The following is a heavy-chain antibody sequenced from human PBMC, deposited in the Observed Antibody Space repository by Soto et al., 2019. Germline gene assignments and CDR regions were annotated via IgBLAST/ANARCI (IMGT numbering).Heavy chain of an antibody. CDR1: GYTFTSYA. V-gene: IGHV1-3*01. D-gene: IGHD3-10*01. CDR3: ARVWSSDYYYYYGMDV. Sequence: ASVKVSYKASGYTFTSYAMHWVRQAPGQRLEWMGWINAGNGNTKYSQKFQGRVTITRDTSASTAYMELSSLRSEDTALFYCARVWSSDYYYYYGMDVWGQGTTVTVSS. CDR2: INAGNGNT. J-gene: IGHJ6*02.